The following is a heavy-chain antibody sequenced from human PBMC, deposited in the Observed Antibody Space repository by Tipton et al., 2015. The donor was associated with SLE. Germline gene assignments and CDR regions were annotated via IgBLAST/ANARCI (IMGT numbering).Heavy chain of an antibody. CDR1: GGSFSGNY. Sequence: TLSLTCAVYGGSFSGNYWSWIRQPPGKGLEWIGEINHSGSTNYNPSLKSRVTISVDTSKNQFSLKLSSVAAADTAVYYCARREEQWLEALWYFDLWGRGTLVTVSS. D-gene: IGHD6-19*01. V-gene: IGHV4-34*01. CDR2: INHSGST. CDR3: ARREEQWLEALWYFDL. J-gene: IGHJ2*01.